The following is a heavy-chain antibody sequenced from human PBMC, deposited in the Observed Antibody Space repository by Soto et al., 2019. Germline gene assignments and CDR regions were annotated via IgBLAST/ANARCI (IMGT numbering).Heavy chain of an antibody. Sequence: PGGSLRLSCSASGFTFSSYAMHWVRQAPGKGLEYVSGISSNGGSTDYAESVKGRFTISRDNSKNNLYLQMNSLRAEDTTVYYCACELGNDYIWGSYRYSGPDAFDIWGQGTMVTVSS. D-gene: IGHD3-16*02. CDR3: ACELGNDYIWGSYRYSGPDAFDI. J-gene: IGHJ3*02. V-gene: IGHV3-64*04. CDR1: GFTFSSYA. CDR2: ISSNGGST.